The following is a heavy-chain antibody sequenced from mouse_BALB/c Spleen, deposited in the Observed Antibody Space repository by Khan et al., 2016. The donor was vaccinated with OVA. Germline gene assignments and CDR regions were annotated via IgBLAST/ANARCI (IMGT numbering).Heavy chain of an antibody. CDR2: IDPANGNS. D-gene: IGHD1-1*01. CDR1: GFNIKDTY. Sequence: VQLKQSGAELVKPGASVKLSCTASGFNIKDTYIHWVKQRPEQDLEWIGRIDPANGNSKYDPRFQGKATLTADTSSNTAYLQLSSPTSEDAAVYYCTRPIYYYDAMDYWGQGTSVTVSS. V-gene: IGHV14-3*02. CDR3: TRPIYYYDAMDY. J-gene: IGHJ4*01.